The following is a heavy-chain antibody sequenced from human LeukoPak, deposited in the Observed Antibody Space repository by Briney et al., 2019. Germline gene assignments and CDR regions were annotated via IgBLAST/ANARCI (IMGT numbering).Heavy chain of an antibody. V-gene: IGHV3-30*03. CDR2: MSYDGSNK. CDR1: GFTFSSYG. D-gene: IGHD6-19*01. CDR3: ARESAVTGYFDY. J-gene: IGHJ4*02. Sequence: GGSLRLSCAASGFTFSSYGMHWVRQAPGKGLEWVAVMSYDGSNKYYADSVKGRFTISRDNSKNTLYLQMNSLRAEDTAVYYCARESAVTGYFDYWGQGTLVTVSS.